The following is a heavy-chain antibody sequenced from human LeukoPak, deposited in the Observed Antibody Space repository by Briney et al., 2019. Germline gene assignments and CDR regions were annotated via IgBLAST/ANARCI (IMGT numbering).Heavy chain of an antibody. Sequence: SVKVSCKASGGTFSSYAISWVRQAPGQGLEWMGGIIPIFGTANYAQKFQGRVTITADKSTSTAYMELSSLRSEDTAVYYCARVRSENYYYHYMDVWGKGTTVTVSS. CDR3: ARVRSENYYYHYMDV. CDR1: GGTFSSYA. V-gene: IGHV1-69*06. D-gene: IGHD1-26*01. CDR2: IIPIFGTA. J-gene: IGHJ6*03.